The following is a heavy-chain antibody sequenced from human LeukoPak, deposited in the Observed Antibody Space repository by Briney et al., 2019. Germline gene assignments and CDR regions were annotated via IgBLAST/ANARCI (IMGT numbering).Heavy chain of an antibody. D-gene: IGHD6-6*01. CDR2: TYYRSKWNI. J-gene: IGHJ6*02. CDR1: GDTVSSNTAA. Sequence: SQTLSLTCAISGDTVSSNTAAWNWIRQSPSRGLEWLGRTYYRSKWNIDYAASVQNRITINPDTSTNQFSLQLKSATPEDTAVYYCSRQRSTSTYYFGLDVWGQGTTDTVSS. V-gene: IGHV6-1*01. CDR3: SRQRSTSTYYFGLDV.